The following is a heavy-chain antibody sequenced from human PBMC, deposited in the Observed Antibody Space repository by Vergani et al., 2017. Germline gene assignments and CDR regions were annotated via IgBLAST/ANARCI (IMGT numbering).Heavy chain of an antibody. CDR2: TYYRSKWYN. J-gene: IGHJ5*02. CDR1: GDSVSSNSAA. Sequence: QVQLQQSGPGLVKPSQTLSLTCAISGDSVSSNSAAWNWIRQSPSRGLEWLGRTYYRSKWYNDYAVSVKSRITINPDTSNNQFSLPLNSVTPENTAVYYCARDLAQPKPSSSSSGVWFDPWGQGTLVTVSS. CDR3: ARDLAQPKPSSSSSGVWFDP. V-gene: IGHV6-1*01. D-gene: IGHD6-6*01.